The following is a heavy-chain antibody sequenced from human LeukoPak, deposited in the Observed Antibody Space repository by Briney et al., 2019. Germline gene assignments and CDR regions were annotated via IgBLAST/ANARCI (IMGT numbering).Heavy chain of an antibody. CDR3: AQDWWGSYLS. D-gene: IGHD1-26*01. CDR1: GFTFATYA. V-gene: IGHV3-43*02. Sequence: GSLRLSCAASGFTFATYAMHWVRQAPGKGLEYVSLIFGDGETTHYADSVKGRFTISRDNSKNSLYLQMNNLKTDDTAFYYCAQDWWGSYLSWGRRTLVTVSS. J-gene: IGHJ4*02. CDR2: IFGDGETT.